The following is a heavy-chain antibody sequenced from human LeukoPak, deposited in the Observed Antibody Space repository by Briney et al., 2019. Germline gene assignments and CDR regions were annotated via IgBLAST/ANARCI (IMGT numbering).Heavy chain of an antibody. Sequence: ASVKVSCKASGHTFTSQGIAWVRQAPGQGLEWMGWISTYDRDTKYAQKFQGRVTMTIDTSTSTSYMEVRSLRSDDTALYYCARDNSVRDEAWWFNPWGQGTLVTVSS. CDR1: GHTFTSQG. J-gene: IGHJ5*02. V-gene: IGHV1-18*01. D-gene: IGHD5-24*01. CDR2: ISTYDRDT. CDR3: ARDNSVRDEAWWFNP.